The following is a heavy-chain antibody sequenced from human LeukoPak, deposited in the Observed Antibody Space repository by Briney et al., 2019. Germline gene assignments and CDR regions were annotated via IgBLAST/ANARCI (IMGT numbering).Heavy chain of an antibody. J-gene: IGHJ4*02. CDR2: INPADSDT. CDR1: GYSFTNYW. V-gene: IGHV5-51*01. D-gene: IGHD4-23*01. Sequence: GESLKISCKGSGYSFTNYWIGWVRHIPGKGLEWMGIINPADSDTRKSPAFHGQVTISADKSISTAYLQWSSLKAADSAMYYCARVMYGGKEGTFDYWGQGTLVTVSS. CDR3: ARVMYGGKEGTFDY.